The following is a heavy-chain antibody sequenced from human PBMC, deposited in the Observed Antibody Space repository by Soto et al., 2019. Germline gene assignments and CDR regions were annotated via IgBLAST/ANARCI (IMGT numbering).Heavy chain of an antibody. CDR3: AREDIVGATPDY. J-gene: IGHJ4*02. V-gene: IGHV3-48*02. CDR2: ISSSSATI. D-gene: IGHD1-26*01. Sequence: GGSPRIACAASGFTFCIYGMNWVRQAPGRGLEWLSYISSSSATIYYTDSVKGRFTISRDNAKDSLYLQMSSLGDDDTAVYYCAREDIVGATPDYWGQGTLVTVSS. CDR1: GFTFCIYG.